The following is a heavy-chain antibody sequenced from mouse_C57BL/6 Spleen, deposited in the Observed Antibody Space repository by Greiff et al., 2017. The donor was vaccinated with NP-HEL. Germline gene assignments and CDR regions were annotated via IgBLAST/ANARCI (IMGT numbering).Heavy chain of an antibody. CDR2: IDPSDSYT. V-gene: IGHV1-50*01. CDR3: ARCPTGYFDV. Sequence: QVQLQQPGAELVKPGASVKLSCKASGYTFTSYWMQWVKQRPGQGLEWIGEIDPSDSYTNYNQKFKGKATLTVDTSSSTAYMQLSSLTSEDSAVYYCARCPTGYFDVWGTGTTVTVSS. CDR1: GYTFTSYW. J-gene: IGHJ1*03.